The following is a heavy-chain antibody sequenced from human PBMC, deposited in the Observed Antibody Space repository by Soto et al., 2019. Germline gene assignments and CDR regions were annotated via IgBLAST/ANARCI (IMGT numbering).Heavy chain of an antibody. Sequence: QVQLVESGGGVVQPGRSLRLSCAASGFTFSSYGMHWVRQAPGKGLEWVAVIWYDGSNKYYADSVKGRFTISRDNSKNTLYLQMLSLRAEDTAVYYCARARSFGSDYYSGMDVWGQGTTVTVSS. D-gene: IGHD3-10*01. CDR2: IWYDGSNK. J-gene: IGHJ6*02. CDR1: GFTFSSYG. V-gene: IGHV3-33*01. CDR3: ARARSFGSDYYSGMDV.